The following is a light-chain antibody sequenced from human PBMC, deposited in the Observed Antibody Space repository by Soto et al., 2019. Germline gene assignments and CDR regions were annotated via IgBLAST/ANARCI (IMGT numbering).Light chain of an antibody. CDR1: SSNIGAGYD. CDR2: GNS. V-gene: IGLV1-40*01. Sequence: QSVLTQPPSVSGAPGQRVTISCTGSSSNIGAGYDVHWYQQLPGTAPKLLIYGNSNRPSGVPDRFSGSKSGTSASLAITGLQAEDEADYYCRSYDSSLSGVFGTGTKVPV. J-gene: IGLJ1*01. CDR3: RSYDSSLSGV.